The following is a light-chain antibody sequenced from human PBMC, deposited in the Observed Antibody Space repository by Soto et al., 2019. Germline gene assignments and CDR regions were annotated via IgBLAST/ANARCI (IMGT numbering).Light chain of an antibody. CDR3: QHYGYFQRT. V-gene: IGKV3-20*01. CDR1: QSGSSRY. Sequence: IVLTQPPGTLSLSPGERATLSCRASQSGSSRYLAWYQQKAGLAPRVLNYGASTRATGIPDMFSGSGSGTDFALTISRLEPEDIAVYFCQHYGYFQRTFGQRTKVEIK. CDR2: GAS. J-gene: IGKJ1*01.